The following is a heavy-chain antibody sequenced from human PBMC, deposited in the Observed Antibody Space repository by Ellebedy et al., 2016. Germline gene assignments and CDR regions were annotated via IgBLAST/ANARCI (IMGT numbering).Heavy chain of an antibody. D-gene: IGHD3-3*01. CDR1: GDSINSGAFY. V-gene: IGHV4-61*02. CDR2: IYTTGNA. J-gene: IGHJ4*02. Sequence: SETLSLTXTVSGDSINSGAFYWIWVRQPAGKGLEWIGRIYTTGNAIYNPSLKSRITMSVDTSRNHFSMELRSVTAADTAVYYCATLTIPGVSDSWGQGILVTVSS. CDR3: ATLTIPGVSDS.